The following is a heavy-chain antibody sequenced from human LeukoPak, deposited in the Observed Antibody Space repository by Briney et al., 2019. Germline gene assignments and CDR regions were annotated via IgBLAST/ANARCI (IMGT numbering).Heavy chain of an antibody. D-gene: IGHD2-15*01. V-gene: IGHV1-69*04. J-gene: IGHJ5*02. CDR1: GGTFSSYA. CDR3: ARVTMVAGASYNWFVV. CDR2: IIPILGIA. Sequence: SVKVSCKASGGTFSSYAISWVRQAPGQGLEWMGRIIPILGIANYAQKFQGRVTITADKSTSTAYMELSSLRSEDTAVYYCARVTMVAGASYNWFVVWGQGTLVTVST.